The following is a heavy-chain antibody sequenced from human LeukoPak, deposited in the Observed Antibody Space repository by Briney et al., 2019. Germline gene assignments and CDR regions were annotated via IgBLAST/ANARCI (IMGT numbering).Heavy chain of an antibody. D-gene: IGHD3-3*01. J-gene: IGHJ6*03. Sequence: AGGSLRLSCAASGFTFSSYSMNWVRQAPGKGLDWVSYISSSSSTIYYADSVKGRFTISRDNAKNSLYLQMNSLRDEDTAVYYCARSYDFWDYYYMDVWGKGTTVTVSS. CDR1: GFTFSSYS. V-gene: IGHV3-48*02. CDR3: ARSYDFWDYYYMDV. CDR2: ISSSSSTI.